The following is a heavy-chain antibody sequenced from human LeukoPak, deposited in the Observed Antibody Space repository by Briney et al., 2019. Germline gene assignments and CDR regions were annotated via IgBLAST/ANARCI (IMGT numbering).Heavy chain of an antibody. V-gene: IGHV3-30*03. CDR2: ISYDGSNK. CDR3: ARDRILTGCLDY. J-gene: IGHJ4*02. D-gene: IGHD3-9*01. CDR1: GFTFSSYG. Sequence: GGSLRLSCAASGFTFSSYGMHWVRQAPGKGLEWVAVISYDGSNKYYADSVKGRFTISRDNSKNTLYLQMNSLRAEDTAVYYCARDRILTGCLDYWGQGTLVTVSS.